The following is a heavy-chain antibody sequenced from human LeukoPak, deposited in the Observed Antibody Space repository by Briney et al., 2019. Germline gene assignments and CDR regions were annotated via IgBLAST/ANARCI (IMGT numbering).Heavy chain of an antibody. D-gene: IGHD3-10*01. V-gene: IGHV3-66*02. J-gene: IGHJ4*02. Sequence: GGSLRLSCAASGFIVSTHYMSWVRQAPGKGLEWVSTIVGSGGTTFYADPVKGRFTISRDTSKNTLYLQMNSLRAEDTAVYYCARGPTSYYYGSGSYHYWGQGTLVTVSS. CDR1: GFIVSTHY. CDR3: ARGPTSYYYGSGSYHY. CDR2: IVGSGGTT.